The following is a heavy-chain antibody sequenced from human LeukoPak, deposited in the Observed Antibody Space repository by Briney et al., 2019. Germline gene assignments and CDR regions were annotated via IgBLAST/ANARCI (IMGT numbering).Heavy chain of an antibody. CDR3: ATNYDSSGYYSHDAFDI. CDR2: IYPGDSDT. J-gene: IGHJ3*02. D-gene: IGHD3-22*01. V-gene: IGHV5-51*01. Sequence: SGESLKISCQGSGYSFTSYWIGWVRQMPGKGLEWMGIIYPGDSDTRYSPSFQGQVTISADKSISTAYLQWSSLKASDTAMYYCATNYDSSGYYSHDAFDIWGQGTMVTVSS. CDR1: GYSFTSYW.